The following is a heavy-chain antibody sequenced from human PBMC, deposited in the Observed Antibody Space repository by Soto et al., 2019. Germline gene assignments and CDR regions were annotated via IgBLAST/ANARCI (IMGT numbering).Heavy chain of an antibody. CDR1: GYTLTELS. V-gene: IGHV1-24*01. CDR2: FDPEDGET. D-gene: IGHD3-3*01. CDR3: ALTRITIFGVVRNSFDV. J-gene: IGHJ3*01. Sequence: GASVKVSCKVSGYTLTELSMHWVRQAPGKGLEWMGGFDPEDGETIYAQKFQGRVTMTEDTSTDTAYMELSSLRSEETAVYYCALTRITIFGVVRNSFDVWGQGTMVSVSS.